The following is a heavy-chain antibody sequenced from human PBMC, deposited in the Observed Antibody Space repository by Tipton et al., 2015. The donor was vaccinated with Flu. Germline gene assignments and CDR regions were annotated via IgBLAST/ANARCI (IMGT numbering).Heavy chain of an antibody. CDR1: GFTLSSYE. J-gene: IGHJ6*02. Sequence: CAASGFTLSSYEMNWVRQAPGKGLEWVSYISSSGSTIYYADSVKGRFTISRDNAKNSLYLQMNSLRAEDTAVYYCATTQRGGSGSYYYYYYYGMDVWGQGTTVTVSS. CDR3: ATTQRGGSGSYYYYYYYGMDV. V-gene: IGHV3-48*03. D-gene: IGHD3-10*01. CDR2: ISSSGSTI.